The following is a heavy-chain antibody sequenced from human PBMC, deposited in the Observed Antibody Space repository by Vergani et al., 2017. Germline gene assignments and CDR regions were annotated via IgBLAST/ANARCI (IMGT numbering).Heavy chain of an antibody. CDR2: IYSGGST. Sequence: EVQLVESGGGLVQPGGSLRLSCAASGFTVSSNYMSWVRQAPGKGLEWVTVIYSGGSTDYADSVKGRFTISRHKSKNTLYLQMSSLRGEETAVYYCARSGGSTTNHFDYWGQGTLVTVSS. D-gene: IGHD2-2*01. CDR3: ARSGGSTTNHFDY. V-gene: IGHV3-53*04. CDR1: GFTVSSNY. J-gene: IGHJ4*02.